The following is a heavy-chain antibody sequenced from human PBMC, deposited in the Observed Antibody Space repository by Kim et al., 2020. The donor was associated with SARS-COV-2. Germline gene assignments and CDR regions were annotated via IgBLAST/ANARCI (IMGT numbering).Heavy chain of an antibody. Sequence: GGSLRLSCAASGFTFSSYSMNWVRQAPGKGLEWVSSISSSSSYIYYADSVKGRFTISRDNAKNSLYLQTNSLRAEDTAVYYCARDVFGSIAALSGLGYWGQGTLVTVSS. J-gene: IGHJ4*02. CDR2: ISSSSSYI. CDR3: ARDVFGSIAALSGLGY. D-gene: IGHD6-6*01. CDR1: GFTFSSYS. V-gene: IGHV3-21*01.